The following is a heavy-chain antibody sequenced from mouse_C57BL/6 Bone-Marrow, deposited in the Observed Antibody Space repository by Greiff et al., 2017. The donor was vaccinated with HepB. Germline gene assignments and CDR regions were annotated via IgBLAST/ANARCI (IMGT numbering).Heavy chain of an antibody. CDR2: IYPRSGNT. J-gene: IGHJ3*01. CDR3: AREELGPWFAY. CDR1: GYTFTSYG. V-gene: IGHV1-81*01. D-gene: IGHD4-1*01. Sequence: QVQLKESGAELARPGASVKLSCKASGYTFTSYGISWVKQRTGQGLEWIGEIYPRSGNTYYNEKFKGKATLTADKSSSTAYMELRSLTSEDSAVYFCAREELGPWFAYWGQGTLVTVSA.